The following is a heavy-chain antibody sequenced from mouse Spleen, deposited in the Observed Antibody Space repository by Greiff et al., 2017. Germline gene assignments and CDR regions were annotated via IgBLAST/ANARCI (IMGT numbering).Heavy chain of an antibody. J-gene: IGHJ2*01. CDR2: ISSGSSTI. D-gene: IGHD2-2*01. V-gene: IGHV5-17*01. CDR3: ARPEDGYDYFDY. Sequence: EVKLMESGGGLVKPGGSLKLSCAASGFTFSDYGMHWVRQAPEKGLEWVAYISSGSSTIYYADTVKGRFTISRDNAKNTLFLQMTSLRSEDTAMYYCARPEDGYDYFDYWGQGTTLTVSS. CDR1: GFTFSDYG.